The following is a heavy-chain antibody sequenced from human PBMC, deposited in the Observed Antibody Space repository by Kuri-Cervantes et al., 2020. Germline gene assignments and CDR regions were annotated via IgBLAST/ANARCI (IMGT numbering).Heavy chain of an antibody. CDR2: ISYDGSNK. Sequence: GESLKISCAASGFTFSIYAIHWVRPAPGKGLEWVAIISYDGSNKYYADSVKGRFTISRDNSKNTLYLQMNSLRAEDTAVYYCAKDYCGGDCYSYAFDIWGQGTMVTVSS. J-gene: IGHJ3*02. D-gene: IGHD2-21*02. CDR3: AKDYCGGDCYSYAFDI. CDR1: GFTFSIYA. V-gene: IGHV3-30-3*01.